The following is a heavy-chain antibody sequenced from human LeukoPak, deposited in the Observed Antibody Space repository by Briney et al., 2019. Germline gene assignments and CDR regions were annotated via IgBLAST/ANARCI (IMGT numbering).Heavy chain of an antibody. CDR3: AIQNSGSYHHTGDAFDI. Sequence: SETLSLTCTVSGYSISSGYYWGWIRQPPGKGLEWIGSIYHSGSTYYNPSLKSRVTISVDTSENQFSLKLSSVTAADTAVYYCAIQNSGSYHHTGDAFDIWGQGTMVTVSS. CDR2: IYHSGST. J-gene: IGHJ3*02. CDR1: GYSISSGYY. V-gene: IGHV4-38-2*02. D-gene: IGHD1-26*01.